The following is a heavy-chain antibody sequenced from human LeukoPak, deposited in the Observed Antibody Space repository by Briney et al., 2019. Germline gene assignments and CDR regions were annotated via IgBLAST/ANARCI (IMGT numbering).Heavy chain of an antibody. Sequence: GASVKVSCKASGSTFTSYDINWVRQATGQGLEWMGWMNPNSGNTGYAQKFQGRVTITRNTSISTAYIELRSLRAEDTAVYYCARGFLGGWFDPWGQGTLVTVSS. V-gene: IGHV1-8*03. J-gene: IGHJ5*02. CDR2: MNPNSGNT. CDR3: ARGFLGGWFDP. CDR1: GSTFTSYD.